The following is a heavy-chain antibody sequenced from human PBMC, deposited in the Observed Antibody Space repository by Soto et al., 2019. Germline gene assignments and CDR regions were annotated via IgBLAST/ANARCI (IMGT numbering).Heavy chain of an antibody. CDR1: GFTFSSYA. J-gene: IGHJ4*02. V-gene: IGHV3-23*01. CDR3: SSIWGSYRFYPSFDY. Sequence: GGSLRLSCAASGFTFSSYAMSWVRQAPGKGLEWVSAISGSGGSTYYADSVKGRFTISRVNSKNTLYLQMNSLRAEDTAVYYCSSIWGSYRFYPSFDYWGQGTLVTVSS. D-gene: IGHD3-16*02. CDR2: ISGSGGST.